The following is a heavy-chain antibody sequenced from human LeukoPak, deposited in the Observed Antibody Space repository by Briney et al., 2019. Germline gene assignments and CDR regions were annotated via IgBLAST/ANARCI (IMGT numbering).Heavy chain of an antibody. CDR2: IYPGDSDT. J-gene: IGHJ4*02. D-gene: IGHD3-9*01. Sequence: GEFLKISCKGSGYSFTSCWIGWVRQMPGKGLEWMGIIYPGDSDTRYSPSFQGQVTISADKSISTAYLQWSSLKASDTAMYYCATLRYFDWLSLDYWGQGTLVTVSS. V-gene: IGHV5-51*01. CDR3: ATLRYFDWLSLDY. CDR1: GYSFTSCW.